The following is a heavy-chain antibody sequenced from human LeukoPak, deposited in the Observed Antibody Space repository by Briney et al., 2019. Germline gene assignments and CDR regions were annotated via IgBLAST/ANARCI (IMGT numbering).Heavy chain of an antibody. CDR2: ITSSSSYI. D-gene: IGHD1-26*01. J-gene: IGHJ6*03. Sequence: GGSLRLSCAASGFTFSSYNMNWVRQAPGKGLEWVSSITSSSSYIYYADSVKGRFTISRDNAKNSLYLQMNSLRAEDTAVYYCARDPYSGSYGDYYYYYMDLWGQGTTVTISS. CDR3: ARDPYSGSYGDYYYYYMDL. CDR1: GFTFSSYN. V-gene: IGHV3-21*01.